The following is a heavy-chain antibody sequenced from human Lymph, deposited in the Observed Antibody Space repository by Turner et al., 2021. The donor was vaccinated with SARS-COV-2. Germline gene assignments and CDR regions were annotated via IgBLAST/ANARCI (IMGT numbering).Heavy chain of an antibody. D-gene: IGHD1-26*01. CDR2: IIPILGIS. Sequence: QDQLVKSGAEVKKPGSSVPVSCEASGGTFSPYVISWVRQAAGQGLEWNGGIIPILGISNYAQKIKGRVTITADKSTSTAYMELSSLRSEDTAVYHCARRHSGNYDAFDIWGQGTMVTVSS. J-gene: IGHJ3*02. CDR3: ARRHSGNYDAFDI. V-gene: IGHV1-69*10. CDR1: GGTFSPYV.